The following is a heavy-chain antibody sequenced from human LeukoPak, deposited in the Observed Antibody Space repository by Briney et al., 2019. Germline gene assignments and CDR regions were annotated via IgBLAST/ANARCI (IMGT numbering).Heavy chain of an antibody. CDR1: GFTFSSYA. CDR2: ISYDGSNK. J-gene: IGHJ4*02. V-gene: IGHV3-30-3*01. Sequence: PGGSLRLSCAASGFTFSSYAMHWVRLAPGKGLEWVAVISYDGSNKYYADSVKGRFTISRDNSKNTLYLQMNSLRAEDTAVYYCARVIMDFWSGYPANFDYWGQGTLVTVSS. D-gene: IGHD3-3*01. CDR3: ARVIMDFWSGYPANFDY.